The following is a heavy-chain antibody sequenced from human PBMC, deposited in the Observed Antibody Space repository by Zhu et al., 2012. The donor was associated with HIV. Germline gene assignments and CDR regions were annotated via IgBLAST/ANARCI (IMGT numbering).Heavy chain of an antibody. D-gene: IGHD3-22*01. CDR3: ASSKYYYDSSGYYH. Sequence: QVQLQESGPGLVKPSETLSLTCAVSGYSISSGYYWGWIRQPPGKGLEWIGSIYHSGSTYYNPSLKSRVTISVDTSENQFSLKLSSVTAADTAVYYCASSKYYYDSSGYYHWGQGTLGHRLL. J-gene: IGHJ5*02. CDR1: GYSISSGYY. V-gene: IGHV4-38-2*01. CDR2: IYHSGST.